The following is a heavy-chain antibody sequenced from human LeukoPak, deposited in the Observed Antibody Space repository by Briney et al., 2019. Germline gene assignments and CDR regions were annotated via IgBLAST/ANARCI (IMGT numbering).Heavy chain of an antibody. D-gene: IGHD3-22*01. CDR3: ARDYYDSSGYARFDY. CDR1: GFTFSSYG. Sequence: GGSLRLSCAASGFTFSSYGMHWVRQAPGKGLEWVAVTWYDGSNKYYADSVKGRFTISRDNSKNTLYLQMNSLRAEDTAVYYCARDYYDSSGYARFDYWGQGTLVTVSS. V-gene: IGHV3-33*01. CDR2: TWYDGSNK. J-gene: IGHJ4*02.